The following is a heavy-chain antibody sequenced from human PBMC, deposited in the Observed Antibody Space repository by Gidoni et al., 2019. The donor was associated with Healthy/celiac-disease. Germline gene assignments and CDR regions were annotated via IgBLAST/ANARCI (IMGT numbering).Heavy chain of an antibody. J-gene: IGHJ4*02. CDR1: GFSLSTSGVG. D-gene: IGHD1-7*01. V-gene: IGHV2-5*02. Sequence: QITLKESGPTLVKPTQTLTLTCTFSGFSLSTSGVGVGWIRQPPGKALEWLALIYWDDDKRYSPSLKSRLTITKDTSKNQVVLTMTNMDPVDTATYYCAHRPPIGTTKGVNFDYWGQGTLVTVSS. CDR2: IYWDDDK. CDR3: AHRPPIGTTKGVNFDY.